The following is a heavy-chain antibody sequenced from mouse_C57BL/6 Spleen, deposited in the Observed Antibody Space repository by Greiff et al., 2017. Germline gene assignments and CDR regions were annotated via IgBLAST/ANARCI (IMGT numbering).Heavy chain of an antibody. CDR2: INYDGSST. CDR1: GFTFSDYY. CDR3: ARDLGYDYEDAMDY. D-gene: IGHD2-4*01. V-gene: IGHV5-16*01. J-gene: IGHJ4*01. Sequence: EVMLVESEGGLVQPGSSMKLSCTASGFTFSDYYMAWVRQVPEKGLEWVANINYDGSSTYYLDSLKSRFIISRDNAKNILYLQMSSLKSEDTATYYCARDLGYDYEDAMDYWGQGTSVTVSS.